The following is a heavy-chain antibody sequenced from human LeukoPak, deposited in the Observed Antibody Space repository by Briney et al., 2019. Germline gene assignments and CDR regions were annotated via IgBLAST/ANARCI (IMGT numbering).Heavy chain of an antibody. J-gene: IGHJ4*02. V-gene: IGHV3-30*18. D-gene: IGHD2-2*01. CDR3: AKDCSSATCYAAFDY. CDR1: GFTVSSNY. CDR2: ISYDDTNK. Sequence: GGSLRLSCAASGFTVSSNYMSWVRQAPGKGLEWVASISYDDTNKAYSDSVKGRFTVSRDTSNNTLYLQMNSLRAEDTGVYYCAKDCSSATCYAAFDYWGQGTLVTVSS.